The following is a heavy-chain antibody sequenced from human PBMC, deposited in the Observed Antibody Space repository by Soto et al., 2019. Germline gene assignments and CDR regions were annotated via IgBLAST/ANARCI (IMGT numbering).Heavy chain of an antibody. CDR2: IWYDGSNK. CDR3: ARDRGYCSSTSCPAPYYYMDV. J-gene: IGHJ6*03. V-gene: IGHV3-33*01. CDR1: GFTFSSYG. Sequence: GGSLRLSCAASGFTFSSYGMHWVRQAPGKGLEWVAVIWYDGSNKYYAYSVKGRFTISRDNSKNTLYLQMNSLRAEDTAVYYCARDRGYCSSTSCPAPYYYMDVWGKGTTVTVSS. D-gene: IGHD2-2*01.